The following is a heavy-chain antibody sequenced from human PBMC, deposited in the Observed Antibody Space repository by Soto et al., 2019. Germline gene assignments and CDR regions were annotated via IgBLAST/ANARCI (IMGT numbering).Heavy chain of an antibody. D-gene: IGHD6-13*01. CDR2: IIPIFGTA. Sequence: SVKVSCKASGGTFSSYAISWVRQAPGQGLEWMGGIIPIFGTANYAQKFQGRVTITADESTSTAYMELSSLRSEDTAVYYCARDPGYSSSWHYYYGMDVWGQGTTVTVSS. CDR3: ARDPGYSSSWHYYYGMDV. CDR1: GGTFSSYA. V-gene: IGHV1-69*13. J-gene: IGHJ6*02.